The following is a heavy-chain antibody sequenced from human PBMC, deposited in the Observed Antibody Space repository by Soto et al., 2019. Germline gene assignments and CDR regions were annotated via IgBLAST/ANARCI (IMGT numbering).Heavy chain of an antibody. D-gene: IGHD1-26*01. CDR2: ISYDSTKT. CDR3: PRTRSAWSDFHYYSLDV. CDR1: GFTFNSYG. V-gene: IGHV3-30*03. Sequence: GGSLRLSCAASGFTFNSYGMHWVRQGPGNGLEWGAFISYDSTKTYYANSVKGRFTISRDNSNSALYVQMNSLTGEDTAVYYCPRTRSAWSDFHYYSLDVWGQGPTVTVSS. J-gene: IGHJ6*02.